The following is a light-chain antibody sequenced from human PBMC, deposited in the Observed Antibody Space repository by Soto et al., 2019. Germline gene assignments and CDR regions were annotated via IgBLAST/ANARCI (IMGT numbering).Light chain of an antibody. Sequence: EIVMTQSPATLSVSPGERATLSCMASQSVSSNLAWYQQKLGQAPRLLIYGASTRATGIPARFSGSGSGTEFILTISSLQSEDFAVYYCQQYNNWPPLTFGQGTKVDIK. CDR1: QSVSSN. CDR2: GAS. V-gene: IGKV3D-15*01. CDR3: QQYNNWPPLT. J-gene: IGKJ1*01.